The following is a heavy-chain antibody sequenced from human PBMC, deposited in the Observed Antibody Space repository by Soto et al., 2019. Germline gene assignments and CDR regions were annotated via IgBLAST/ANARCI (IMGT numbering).Heavy chain of an antibody. J-gene: IGHJ6*02. V-gene: IGHV3-30*18. CDR2: ISYDGSNK. CDR3: AKDGGDCSSTSCYSSSGDYYYGMDV. Sequence: QVQLVESGGGVVQPGRSLRLSCAASGFTFSNYGMHWVRQALGKGLEWVAVISYDGSNKYYPESVKGRFTISGDNSKNTLYLQMNSLRAEDTAVYYCAKDGGDCSSTSCYSSSGDYYYGMDVWGQGTTVTVSS. CDR1: GFTFSNYG. D-gene: IGHD2-2*01.